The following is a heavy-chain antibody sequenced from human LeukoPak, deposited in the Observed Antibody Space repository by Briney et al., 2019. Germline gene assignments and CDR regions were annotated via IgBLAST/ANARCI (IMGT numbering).Heavy chain of an antibody. Sequence: GGSLRLSCAASGFTFSSYAMSWVRQAPGKGLGWVSAISGSGGSTYYADSVKGRFTISRDNSKNTLYLQMNSLRAEDTAVYYCAGHGDYEGYFDYWGQGTLVTVSS. CDR2: ISGSGGST. J-gene: IGHJ4*02. D-gene: IGHD4-17*01. CDR3: AGHGDYEGYFDY. CDR1: GFTFSSYA. V-gene: IGHV3-23*01.